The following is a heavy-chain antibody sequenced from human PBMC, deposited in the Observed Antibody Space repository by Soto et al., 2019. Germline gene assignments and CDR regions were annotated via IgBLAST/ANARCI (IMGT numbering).Heavy chain of an antibody. CDR2: ISYVGSNK. D-gene: IGHD2-15*01. V-gene: IGHV3-30*18. Sequence: QVQLVESGGGVVQPGRSLRLSCAASGFTFSSYGMHWVRQAPGKGREWVAVISYVGSNKYYADSVKGRFTISRDNSKNTLYLQMNSLRAEDTAVYYCAKETYSGPLDYWGQGTLVTVSS. CDR1: GFTFSSYG. J-gene: IGHJ4*02. CDR3: AKETYSGPLDY.